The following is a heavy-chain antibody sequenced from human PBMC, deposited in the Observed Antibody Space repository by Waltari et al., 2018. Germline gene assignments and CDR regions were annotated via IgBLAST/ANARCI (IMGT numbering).Heavy chain of an antibody. D-gene: IGHD6-13*01. CDR3: AKDRAAAPRGGFDY. J-gene: IGHJ4*02. V-gene: IGHV3-9*03. Sequence: EVQLVESGGGLVQPGRSLRLSCAASGFTLDDYAMHWVRQAPGKGLEWVSGISWNSGSIGYADSVKGRFTISRDNAKNSLYLQMNSLRAEDMALYYCAKDRAAAPRGGFDYWGQGTLVTVSS. CDR1: GFTLDDYA. CDR2: ISWNSGSI.